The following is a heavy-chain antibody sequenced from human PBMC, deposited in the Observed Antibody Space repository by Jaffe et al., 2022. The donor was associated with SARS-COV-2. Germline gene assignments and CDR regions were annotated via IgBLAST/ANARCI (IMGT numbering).Heavy chain of an antibody. CDR2: ISHTGST. Sequence: QVQLQESGPGLVEPSGTLSLTCAVSGGSIGGNNWWTWVRQPPGKGLEWIGEISHTGSTNYNPSLKSRITISVDQSKSQFSLRLTSMTAADTAVYRCGRRVGGTGGLYDSWGQGTLVTVSS. J-gene: IGHJ4*02. D-gene: IGHD3-16*01. V-gene: IGHV4-4*01. CDR3: GRRVGGTGGLYDS. CDR1: GGSIGGNNW.